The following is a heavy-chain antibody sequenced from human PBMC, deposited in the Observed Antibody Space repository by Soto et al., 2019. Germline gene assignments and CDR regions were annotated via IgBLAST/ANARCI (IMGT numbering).Heavy chain of an antibody. Sequence: SEHPYLTCAVYRGSFSGYYWSWIRQPPGKGLEWIGEINHSGSTNYNPSLKSRVTISVDTSKNQFSLKMSSVTAADTGVYYCARGVSYRSGGSLYIRGDAGDRWGQAT. D-gene: IGHD2-15*01. V-gene: IGHV4-34*01. CDR2: INHSGST. CDR3: ARGVSYRSGGSLYIRGDAGDR. CDR1: RGSFSGYY. J-gene: IGHJ4*02.